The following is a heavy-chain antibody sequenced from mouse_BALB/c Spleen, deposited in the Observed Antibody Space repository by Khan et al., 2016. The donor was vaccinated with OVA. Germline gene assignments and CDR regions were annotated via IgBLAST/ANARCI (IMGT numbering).Heavy chain of an antibody. J-gene: IGHJ2*01. CDR2: TDPANGNT. CDR3: RISTINA. V-gene: IGHV14-3*02. Sequence: VQLQQSGAELVKPVASLKLSCTASGYNIKDIYIHWVKQRPEKGLERIRRTDPANGNTKYDPKFQGKATITADTSSNPAYLQLSSLTSEDTAVYYCRISTINAWGQGTTLTVSS. CDR1: GYNIKDIY.